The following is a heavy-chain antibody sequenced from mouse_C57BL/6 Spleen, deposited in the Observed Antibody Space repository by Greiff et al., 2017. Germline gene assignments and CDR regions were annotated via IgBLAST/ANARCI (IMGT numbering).Heavy chain of an antibody. CDR3: TTLGTLYYFDY. CDR2: IDPENGDT. V-gene: IGHV14-4*01. J-gene: IGHJ2*01. Sequence: EVKLMESGAELVRPGASVKLSCTASGFNIKDDYMHWVKQRPEQGLEWIGWIDPENGDTEYASKFQGKATITADTSSNTAYLQLSSLTSEDTAVYYCTTLGTLYYFDYWGQGTTLTVSS. CDR1: GFNIKDDY. D-gene: IGHD4-1*01.